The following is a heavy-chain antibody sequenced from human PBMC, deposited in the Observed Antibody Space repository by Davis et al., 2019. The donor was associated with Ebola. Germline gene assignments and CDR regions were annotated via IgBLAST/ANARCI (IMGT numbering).Heavy chain of an antibody. Sequence: PGGSLRLSCAASGFTFSSYSMNWVRQAPGKGLEWVSSISSSSSYIYYADSVKGRFTISRDNAKNSLYLQMNSLRAEDTAVYYCARVHSSGWFPYYYYYMDVWGKGTTVTVSS. CDR1: GFTFSSYS. CDR2: ISSSSSYI. V-gene: IGHV3-21*04. CDR3: ARVHSSGWFPYYYYYMDV. J-gene: IGHJ6*03. D-gene: IGHD6-19*01.